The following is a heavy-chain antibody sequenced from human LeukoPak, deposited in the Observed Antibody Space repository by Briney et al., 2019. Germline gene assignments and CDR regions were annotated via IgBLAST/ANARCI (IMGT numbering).Heavy chain of an antibody. CDR3: ARDFLSNPFDI. CDR1: GFTFSSYA. V-gene: IGHV3-30*01. Sequence: GRSLRLSCAASGFTFSSYAMHWVRQAPGKGLEWVAVISYDGSNKYYADSVEGRFTISRDNSKNTLYLQMNSLRAEDTAVYYCARDFLSNPFDIWGQGTMVTVSS. J-gene: IGHJ3*02. D-gene: IGHD3-3*01. CDR2: ISYDGSNK.